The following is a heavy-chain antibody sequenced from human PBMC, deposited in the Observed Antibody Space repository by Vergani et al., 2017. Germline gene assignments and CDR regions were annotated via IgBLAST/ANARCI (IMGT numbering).Heavy chain of an antibody. Sequence: VQLLESGGGLVQPGGSLRLSCAASGFTFSSYGMHWVRQAPGKGLEWVAFIRYDGSNKYYADSVKGRFTISRDNSKNTLYLQMNSLRAEDTAVYYCAKGGVGADTRYYYMDVWGKGTTVTVSS. J-gene: IGHJ6*03. CDR1: GFTFSSYG. V-gene: IGHV3-30*02. CDR2: IRYDGSNK. D-gene: IGHD1-26*01. CDR3: AKGGVGADTRYYYMDV.